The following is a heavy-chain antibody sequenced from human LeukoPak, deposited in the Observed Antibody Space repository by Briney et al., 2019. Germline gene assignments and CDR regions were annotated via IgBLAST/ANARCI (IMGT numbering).Heavy chain of an antibody. V-gene: IGHV1-69*01. D-gene: IGHD2-2*02. CDR2: IIPIFGTA. CDR1: GGTFSSYA. CDR3: ARGDIVVVPAAINLYYYYYKDV. Sequence: SVKVSCKASGGTFSSYAISWVRRAPGQGFEWMGGIIPIFGTANYAQKFQGRVTITADESTSTAYMELSSLRSEDTAVYYCARGDIVVVPAAINLYYYYYKDVWGKGTTVTVSS. J-gene: IGHJ6*03.